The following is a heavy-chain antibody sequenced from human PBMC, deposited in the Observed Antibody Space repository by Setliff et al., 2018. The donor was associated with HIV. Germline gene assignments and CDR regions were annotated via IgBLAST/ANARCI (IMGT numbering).Heavy chain of an antibody. CDR2: IYHSGST. D-gene: IGHD3-22*01. Sequence: SETLSLTCAVSGYSISSGYYWGWIRQPPGKGLEWIGSIYHSGSTYYNPSLKSRVTISVDTSKNQFSLKLSSVTAADTAVYYCARDPPLYDSSGQQLDYWGQGTLVTVSS. V-gene: IGHV4-38-2*02. J-gene: IGHJ4*02. CDR3: ARDPPLYDSSGQQLDY. CDR1: GYSISSGYY.